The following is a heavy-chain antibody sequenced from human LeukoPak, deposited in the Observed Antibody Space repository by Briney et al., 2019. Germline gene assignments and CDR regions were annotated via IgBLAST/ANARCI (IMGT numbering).Heavy chain of an antibody. D-gene: IGHD5-12*01. CDR2: IKQDGNGK. Sequence: GGSLRLSCAASGFTFRSYWMTWVRQAPGKGLEWVANIKQDGNGKNYVDSVKGRFTISRDNAKNSLYLQMNSLRVEDTAVYYCARDAGNSGYDLFDFWGQGTLVTVSS. CDR3: ARDAGNSGYDLFDF. J-gene: IGHJ4*02. CDR1: GFTFRSYW. V-gene: IGHV3-7*04.